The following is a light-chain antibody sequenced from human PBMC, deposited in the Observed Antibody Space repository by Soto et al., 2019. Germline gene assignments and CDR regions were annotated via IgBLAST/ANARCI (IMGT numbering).Light chain of an antibody. J-gene: IGLJ3*02. V-gene: IGLV2-14*01. CDR3: SSYTTTSTLV. CDR2: EVR. CDR1: NRDVGSYNL. Sequence: QSALTQPASVSGSPGQSITISCIGTNRDVGSYNLVSWYQQRPGEAPTLIISEVRNRPSGISYRFTGSKSGNTASLTISGLQAEDEADYYCSSYTTTSTLVFGGGTQLTVL.